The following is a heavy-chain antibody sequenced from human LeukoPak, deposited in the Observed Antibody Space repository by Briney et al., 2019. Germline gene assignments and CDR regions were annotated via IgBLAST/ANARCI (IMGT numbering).Heavy chain of an antibody. D-gene: IGHD3-10*01. CDR1: GGSISNYY. CDR2: IYYSGST. Sequence: SETLSLTCTVSGGSISNYYWSWIRQPPGKGLEWIGHIYYSGSTNYTPSLRSRVTISVDTSKNQFSLKLSSVTAADTAVYYCARSHGSGSYYNLNDYWGQGTLVTVSS. J-gene: IGHJ4*02. CDR3: ARSHGSGSYYNLNDY. V-gene: IGHV4-59*01.